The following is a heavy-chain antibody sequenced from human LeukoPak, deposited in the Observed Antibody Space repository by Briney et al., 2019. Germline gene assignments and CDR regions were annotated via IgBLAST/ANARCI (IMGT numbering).Heavy chain of an antibody. D-gene: IGHD1-26*01. Sequence: GGSLRLSCAASGFTFSSYSMNWVRQAPGKGLEWVSSISSSSSYIYYADSVKGRFTISRDNAKNSLYLQMNSLRAEDTAVYYCARGRYSGSYYGEYFQHWGQGTLVTISS. CDR1: GFTFSSYS. J-gene: IGHJ1*01. CDR2: ISSSSSYI. CDR3: ARGRYSGSYYGEYFQH. V-gene: IGHV3-21*01.